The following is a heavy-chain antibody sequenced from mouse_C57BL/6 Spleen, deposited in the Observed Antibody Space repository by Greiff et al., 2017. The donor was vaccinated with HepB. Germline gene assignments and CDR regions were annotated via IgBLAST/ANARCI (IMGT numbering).Heavy chain of an antibody. V-gene: IGHV1-15*01. CDR2: IDPETGGT. CDR1: GYTFTDYE. CDR3: TRADQITTVVFDY. J-gene: IGHJ2*01. Sequence: QVQLQQSGAELVRPGASVTLSCKASGYTFTDYEMHWVKQTPVHGLEWIGAIDPETGGTAYNQKFKGKAILTADKSSSTAYMELRSLTSEDSAVYYCTRADQITTVVFDYWGQGTTLTVSS. D-gene: IGHD1-1*01.